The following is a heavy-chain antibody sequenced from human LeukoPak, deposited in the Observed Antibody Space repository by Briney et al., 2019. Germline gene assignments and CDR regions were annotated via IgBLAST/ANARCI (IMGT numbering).Heavy chain of an antibody. V-gene: IGHV4-38-2*01. CDR1: GYSISSGYY. CDR2: IYHSGTT. J-gene: IGHJ6*03. D-gene: IGHD1-14*01. Sequence: PSETLSLTCSVSGYSISSGYYWGWIRQPPGKGLEWIGNIYHSGTTYYNPSLKSRVTISVDTSKNQFSLKLSSVTAADTAVYYCARTGGGFYYYYMDVWGKGTTVTISS. CDR3: ARTGGGFYYYYMDV.